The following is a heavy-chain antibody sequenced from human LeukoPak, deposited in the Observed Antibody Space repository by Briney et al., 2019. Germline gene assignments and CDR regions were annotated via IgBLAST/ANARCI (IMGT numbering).Heavy chain of an antibody. V-gene: IGHV1-8*01. CDR3: ARRLRWSENWFDP. D-gene: IGHD4-23*01. Sequence: ASVKVSCKASGYTFTSYDINWVRQATGQGLEWMGWMNPNSGNTGYAQKFQGRVTTTRNTSISTAYMELSSLRSEDTAVYYCARRLRWSENWFDPWGQGTLVTVSS. J-gene: IGHJ5*02. CDR1: GYTFTSYD. CDR2: MNPNSGNT.